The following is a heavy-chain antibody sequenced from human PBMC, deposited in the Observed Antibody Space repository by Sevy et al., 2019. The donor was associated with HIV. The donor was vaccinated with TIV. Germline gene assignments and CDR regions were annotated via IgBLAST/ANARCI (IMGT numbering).Heavy chain of an antibody. J-gene: IGHJ4*02. V-gene: IGHV1-2*02. Sequence: ASVKVSCKASGYTFTGYYMHWVLQAPGQGLEWMGWINPDSGGPNYAPKFQGRVTLTRVTSISTAYMELSRLKSDDTAVYYCVRDDRDGYFDYWGQGTLVTVSS. CDR1: GYTFTGYY. CDR3: VRDDRDGYFDY. CDR2: INPDSGGP.